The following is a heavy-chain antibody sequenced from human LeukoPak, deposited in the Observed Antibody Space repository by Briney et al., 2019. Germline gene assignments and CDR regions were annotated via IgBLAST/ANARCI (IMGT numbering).Heavy chain of an antibody. J-gene: IGHJ4*02. CDR1: RGSVSSGDYY. Sequence: TSETLSLTCTVSRGSVSSGDYYWTWIRQPPGKGLEWIGYISYSGSTNYNPSLKSRVTILIDTSKNQISLKLSSVTAADTAVYYCARVPGDVMGATTPGDYWGQGTLVTVSS. CDR3: ARVPGDVMGATTPGDY. CDR2: ISYSGST. V-gene: IGHV4-61*08. D-gene: IGHD1-26*01.